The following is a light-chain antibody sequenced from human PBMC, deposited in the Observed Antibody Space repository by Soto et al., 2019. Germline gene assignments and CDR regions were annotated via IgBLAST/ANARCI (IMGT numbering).Light chain of an antibody. CDR2: EVS. CDR1: SSDVGGYNY. V-gene: IGLV2-14*01. CDR3: SSYTSSSTSYVV. J-gene: IGLJ2*01. Sequence: QSALTQPASVSGSPGQSITISCTGTSSDVGGYNYVSWYQQHPGKAPKLMIYEVSNRPSGVSNRFSGSKSGNTASLTISGLLAEDEADYFCSSYTSSSTSYVVFGGGTKLTVL.